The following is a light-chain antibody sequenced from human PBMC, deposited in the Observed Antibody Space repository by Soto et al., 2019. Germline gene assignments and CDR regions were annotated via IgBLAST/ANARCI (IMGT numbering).Light chain of an antibody. V-gene: IGLV2-14*01. CDR2: EVS. CDR1: SSDVGAYNY. Sequence: QSVLTQPASVSGSPGQSVTISCTGTSSDVGAYNYVSWYQQHPGKAPKLMIYEVSNRPSGVSNRFSGSKSGNTASLTISGLQAEDEADYYCNSYTGSSTRFVFGTGTK. CDR3: NSYTGSSTRFV. J-gene: IGLJ1*01.